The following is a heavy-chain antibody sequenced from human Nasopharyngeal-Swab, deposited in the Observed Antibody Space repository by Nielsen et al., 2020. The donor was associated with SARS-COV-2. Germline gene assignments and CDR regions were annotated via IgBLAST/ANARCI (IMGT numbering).Heavy chain of an antibody. D-gene: IGHD2/OR15-2a*01. V-gene: IGHV5-51*01. CDR3: ARGTTTGIDY. CDR2: IYPVGSDV. Sequence: GGSLRLSCKASGYSFNSYWISWVRQMPGKGLEWMGTIYPVGSDVTYSPSFQGQVTMSVDTSITNAYLQWSTLRASDTAMYFCARGTTTGIDYWGQGTLVTVSS. CDR1: GYSFNSYW. J-gene: IGHJ4*02.